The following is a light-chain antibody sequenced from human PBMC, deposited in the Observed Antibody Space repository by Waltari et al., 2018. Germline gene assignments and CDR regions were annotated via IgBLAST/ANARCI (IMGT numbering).Light chain of an antibody. CDR3: HQYERSPET. Sequence: EIVLTQSPGTLSLSPGERATLSCRASQSVTSSYIAWYLQKPGQGPRLLVYRASSRATGIPDRFSGSGSGTDFTLTITTPEPEDFGVYYCHQYERSPETFGQGTKLEIK. CDR2: RAS. V-gene: IGKV3-20*01. CDR1: QSVTSSY. J-gene: IGKJ1*01.